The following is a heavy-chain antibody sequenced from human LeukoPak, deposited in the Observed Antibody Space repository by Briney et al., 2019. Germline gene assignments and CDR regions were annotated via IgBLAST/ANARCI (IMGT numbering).Heavy chain of an antibody. J-gene: IGHJ4*02. Sequence: XMXXVXXAXXKGLEWXSAISGSGRSTYYADSLKGRFTISRDNSKNTLYLQMNSLRAEDTAVYYCAKDLRLLNYYFDYWGQGTLVTVSS. CDR1: X. D-gene: IGHD5-18*01. CDR2: ISGSGRST. CDR3: AKDLRLLNYYFDY. V-gene: IGHV3-23*01.